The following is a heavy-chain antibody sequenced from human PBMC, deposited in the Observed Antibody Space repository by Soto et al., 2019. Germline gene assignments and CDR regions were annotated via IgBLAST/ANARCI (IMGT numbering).Heavy chain of an antibody. CDR1: GGSFSGYY. V-gene: IGHV4-34*01. J-gene: IGHJ4*02. CDR3: ASLEYSSSYYFDY. Sequence: QSQTLSLTCAVYGGSFSGYYWSWIRQPPGKGLEWIGEINHSGSTNYNPSLKSRVTISVDTSKNQFSLKLSSVTAADTAVYYCASLEYSSSYYFDYWGQGTLVTVSS. D-gene: IGHD6-6*01. CDR2: INHSGST.